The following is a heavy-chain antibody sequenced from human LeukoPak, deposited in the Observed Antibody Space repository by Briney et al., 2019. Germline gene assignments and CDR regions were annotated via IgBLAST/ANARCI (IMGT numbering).Heavy chain of an antibody. J-gene: IGHJ3*02. V-gene: IGHV3-21*01. CDR3: ARASVVVVADTHDAFDI. D-gene: IGHD2-15*01. Sequence: GGSLRLSCAASGFTFSSYSMNWVRQAPGKGLEWVSSISSSSSYIYYADSVKGRFTISRDNAKNSLYLQMNSLRAEDTAVYYCARASVVVVADTHDAFDIWGQGTMVTVSS. CDR2: ISSSSSYI. CDR1: GFTFSSYS.